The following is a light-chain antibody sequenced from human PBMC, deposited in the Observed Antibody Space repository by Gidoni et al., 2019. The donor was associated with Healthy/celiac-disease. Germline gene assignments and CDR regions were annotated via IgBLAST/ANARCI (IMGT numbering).Light chain of an antibody. Sequence: DIQMTQSPSTLSASVGDRVTITCRASQSISSWLDWYQQKPGKDPKLLIYQASSLESGVPSRFSGSGSGTEFTLTISSLQPDDVATYYCQQYNSYSRTFGQGTKVEIK. CDR1: QSISSW. CDR3: QQYNSYSRT. CDR2: QAS. V-gene: IGKV1-5*03. J-gene: IGKJ1*01.